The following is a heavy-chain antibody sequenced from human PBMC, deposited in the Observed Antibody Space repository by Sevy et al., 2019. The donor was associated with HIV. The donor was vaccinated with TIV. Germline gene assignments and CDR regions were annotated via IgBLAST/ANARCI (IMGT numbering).Heavy chain of an antibody. CDR1: GGTFSSYA. J-gene: IGHJ6*02. Sequence: ASVKVSCKASGGTFSSYAISWVRQAPGQGLEWMGGIIPIFGTANYAQKFQGRVTITADESTSTAYMELSSLRSEDTAVYYCARVPYGSGSYLGYYGMDVWGHGTTVTVSS. CDR2: IIPIFGTA. CDR3: ARVPYGSGSYLGYYGMDV. D-gene: IGHD3-10*01. V-gene: IGHV1-69*13.